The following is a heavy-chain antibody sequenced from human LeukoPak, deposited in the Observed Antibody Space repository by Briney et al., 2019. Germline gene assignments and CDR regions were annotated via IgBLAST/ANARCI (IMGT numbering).Heavy chain of an antibody. J-gene: IGHJ4*02. CDR1: GYTFTSYD. CDR3: ARGEQRRRNDILTGYRLGY. Sequence: ASVKVSCKASGYTFTSYDINWVRQAHGQGLELMGWMNPNSGNTGYAQKFQGRVTMTRNTSKSTAYMELRSLRSEDTAVYYCARGEQRRRNDILTGYRLGYWGQGTLVTVSS. V-gene: IGHV1-8*01. D-gene: IGHD3-9*01. CDR2: MNPNSGNT.